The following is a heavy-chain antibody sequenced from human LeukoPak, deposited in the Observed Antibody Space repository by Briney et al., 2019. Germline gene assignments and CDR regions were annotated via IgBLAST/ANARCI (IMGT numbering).Heavy chain of an antibody. CDR3: AKDFFGSGSYYNGDY. V-gene: IGHV3-23*01. D-gene: IGHD3-10*01. CDR1: GFTFSSYA. CDR2: FSGSGGDT. Sequence: GGSLRLSCAASGFTFSSYAMSWVRQAPGKGLEWVSAFSGSGGDTYYADSVKGRFTISRDNSKNTLYLQMNSRRAEDTAVYYCAKDFFGSGSYYNGDYWGQGTLVTVSS. J-gene: IGHJ4*02.